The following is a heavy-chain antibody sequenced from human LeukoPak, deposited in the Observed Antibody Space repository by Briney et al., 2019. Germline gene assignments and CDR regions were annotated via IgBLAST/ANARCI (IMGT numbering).Heavy chain of an antibody. Sequence: SQTLSLTCTVSGGSISSGGYYWSWLRQPPGKGLEWIGYIYYSGSTNYNPSLKSRVTIAVDTSKNQFSLKLSSVTAADTAVYYCARLGYCSSTSCYVPFDYWGQGTLVTVSS. D-gene: IGHD2-2*01. CDR3: ARLGYCSSTSCYVPFDY. CDR1: GGSISSGGYY. CDR2: IYYSGST. V-gene: IGHV4-61*08. J-gene: IGHJ4*02.